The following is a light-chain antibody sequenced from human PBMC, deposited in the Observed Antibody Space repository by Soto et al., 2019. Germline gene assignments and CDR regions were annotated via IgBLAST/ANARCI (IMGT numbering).Light chain of an antibody. CDR2: RND. V-gene: IGLV1-44*01. CDR3: AAWDDSLSGPV. CDR1: SSNIGSNT. Sequence: QAVVTQPPSASGTPGQRVTISCSGSSSNIGSNTVNWYQQLPGTAPKLLISRNDQRPSGVPDRFSGSKSGTSGSLAISGLRSEDEADYYCAAWDDSLSGPVFGGGTKVTVL. J-gene: IGLJ2*01.